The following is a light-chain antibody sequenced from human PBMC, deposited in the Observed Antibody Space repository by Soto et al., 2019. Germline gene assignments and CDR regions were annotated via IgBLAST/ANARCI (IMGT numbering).Light chain of an antibody. J-gene: IGKJ2*01. Sequence: ETVLTQSPATLSLSPGERATLSCRASESVRGYLAWYQQKPGQAPRLLIYDASNRATGIPARFSGSGSGTDFTLTISSLEPEDFSIYHCQQRSNWPGTFGKGTKVDIK. CDR2: DAS. CDR3: QQRSNWPGT. V-gene: IGKV3-11*01. CDR1: ESVRGY.